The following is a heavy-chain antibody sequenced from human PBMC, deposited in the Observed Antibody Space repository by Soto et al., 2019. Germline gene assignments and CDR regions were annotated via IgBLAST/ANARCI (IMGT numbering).Heavy chain of an antibody. V-gene: IGHV3-48*03. D-gene: IGHD6-6*01. J-gene: IGHJ6*02. CDR2: ISSSGSTI. Sequence: GSLKISCAASGFTFSSYEMNWVRQAPGKGLEWVSYISSSGSTIYYADSVKGRFTISRDNAKNSLYLQMNSLRAEDTAVYYCARVGSSSGYYYYGMDVWGQGTTVTVSS. CDR1: GFTFSSYE. CDR3: ARVGSSSGYYYYGMDV.